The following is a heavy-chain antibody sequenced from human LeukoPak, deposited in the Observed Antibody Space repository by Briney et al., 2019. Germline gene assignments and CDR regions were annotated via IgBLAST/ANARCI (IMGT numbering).Heavy chain of an antibody. J-gene: IGHJ4*02. Sequence: GGSLRLSCAASGFTFSNYAMTWVRQAPGKGLEWVSTLSGSGVNTFYADSVKGRFTISRDNSKNTLYLQMNSLRAEDTAVYYCAKAAAECSGGSCYLTYFGYWGQGTLVTVSS. CDR3: AKAAAECSGGSCYLTYFGY. D-gene: IGHD2-15*01. CDR2: LSGSGVNT. V-gene: IGHV3-23*01. CDR1: GFTFSNYA.